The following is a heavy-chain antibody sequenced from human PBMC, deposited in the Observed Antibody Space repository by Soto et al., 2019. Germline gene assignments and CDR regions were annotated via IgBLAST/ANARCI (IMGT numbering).Heavy chain of an antibody. D-gene: IGHD5-12*01. CDR1: VFTFSSYW. J-gene: IGHJ4*02. Sequence: WWSLRLSCSAPVFTFSSYWMHWLRQAPGKGLVWVSRIKGDGSETNYADSVKGRFTISRDNAKNTLYLQLNSLRAEDTAVYYCLRGNSGYGNFDYWGQGTRVTVSS. V-gene: IGHV3-74*01. CDR3: LRGNSGYGNFDY. CDR2: IKGDGSET.